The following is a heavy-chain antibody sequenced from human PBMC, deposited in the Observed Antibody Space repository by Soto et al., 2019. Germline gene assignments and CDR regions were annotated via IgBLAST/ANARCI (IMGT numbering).Heavy chain of an antibody. CDR3: AGGTGWFIVD. CDR2: IKQDGTEK. D-gene: IGHD6-19*01. Sequence: EVQLVESGGGLVQPGGSLRLSCAASGFTFSSYWMNWVRQAPGKGLEWVANIKQDGTEKHYVDSVKDRFTNSRDNAKSTLQLEFNRLRADDTAVYYCAGGTGWFIVDWGQGTLVTVSS. J-gene: IGHJ4*02. CDR1: GFTFSSYW. V-gene: IGHV3-7*02.